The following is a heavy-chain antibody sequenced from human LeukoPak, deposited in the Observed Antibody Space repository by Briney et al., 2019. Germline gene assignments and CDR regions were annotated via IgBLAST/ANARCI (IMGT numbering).Heavy chain of an antibody. V-gene: IGHV1-2*02. CDR1: GYTFTGYY. J-gene: IGHJ4*02. CDR3: AREFVVVPGNPFDY. D-gene: IGHD2-2*01. Sequence: ASVKVSCKASGYTFTGYYMHWVRQAPGQGLEWMGWINPNSGVTNYAQKFQGRVTTTRDTSISTDYMELSRLRSDDTAVYYCAREFVVVPGNPFDYWGQGTLVTVSS. CDR2: INPNSGVT.